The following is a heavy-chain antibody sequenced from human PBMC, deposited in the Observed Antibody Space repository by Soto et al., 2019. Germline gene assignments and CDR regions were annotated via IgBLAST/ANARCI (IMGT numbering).Heavy chain of an antibody. V-gene: IGHV4-39*01. CDR1: GGSISSSSYY. J-gene: IGHJ4*02. CDR2: IYYSGST. CDR3: ARLNWGNYFDY. D-gene: IGHD7-27*01. Sequence: QLQLQESGPGLVKPSETLSLTCTVSGGSISSSSYYWGWIRQPPGKGLEWIGSIYYSGSTYYNPSLKSRVTISVDTSKNQFSLKLSSVTAADTAVYYCARLNWGNYFDYWGQGTLVTVSS.